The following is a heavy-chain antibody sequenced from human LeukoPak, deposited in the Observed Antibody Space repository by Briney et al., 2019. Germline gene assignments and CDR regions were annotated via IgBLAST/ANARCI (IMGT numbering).Heavy chain of an antibody. V-gene: IGHV3-23*01. J-gene: IGHJ3*02. D-gene: IGHD4-17*01. CDR1: GFTFSSYV. CDR3: AKDPNGDYVGAFDM. CDR2: VIGSYT. Sequence: GGSLRLSCAASGFTFSSYVMSWVRQAPGEGLEWVSAVIGSYTYYADSVKGRFTISRDNSNNMLYLQMNSLRAEDTALYYCAKDPNGDYVGAFDMWGPGTMVGVSS.